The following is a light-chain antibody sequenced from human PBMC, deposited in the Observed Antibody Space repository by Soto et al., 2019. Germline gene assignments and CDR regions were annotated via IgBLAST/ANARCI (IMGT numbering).Light chain of an antibody. Sequence: QAVFTQPASVSGSPGQSLTISCTGTSSDVGGYNYVSWYQQHPGKAPKLMIYDVSNRPSGVSNRFSGSKSGNTASLTISGLQAEDEADYYCSSYTTSSTLVFGTGTKVTVL. CDR3: SSYTTSSTLV. CDR1: SSDVGGYNY. CDR2: DVS. J-gene: IGLJ1*01. V-gene: IGLV2-14*03.